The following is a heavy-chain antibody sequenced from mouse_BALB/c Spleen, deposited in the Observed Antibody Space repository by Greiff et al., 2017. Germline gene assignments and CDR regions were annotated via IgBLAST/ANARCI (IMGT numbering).Heavy chain of an antibody. D-gene: IGHD2-1*01. CDR1: GFTFSSFG. Sequence: EVQLVESGGGLVQPGGSRKLSCAASGFTFSSFGMHWVRQAPEKGLEWVAYISSGSSTIYYADTVKGRFTISRDNPKNTLFLQMTSLRSEDTAMYYCAKEGGYGNYRYYYAMDYWGQGTSVTVSS. CDR3: AKEGGYGNYRYYYAMDY. J-gene: IGHJ4*01. V-gene: IGHV5-17*02. CDR2: ISSGSSTI.